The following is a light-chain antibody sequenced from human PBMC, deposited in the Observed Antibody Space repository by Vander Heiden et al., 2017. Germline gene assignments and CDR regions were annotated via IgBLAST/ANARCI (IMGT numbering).Light chain of an antibody. CDR1: QSISSL. Sequence: DFQLTQSPSSLSASVGDRVTITCRASQSISSLLNWYQQKPGRAPKLLIFAASSLQSGVPSRFSGSGSGTDFTLTISSLQPEDFATYYCQQSNSNPWTFGQGTKVEIK. CDR2: AAS. CDR3: QQSNSNPWT. J-gene: IGKJ1*01. V-gene: IGKV1-39*01.